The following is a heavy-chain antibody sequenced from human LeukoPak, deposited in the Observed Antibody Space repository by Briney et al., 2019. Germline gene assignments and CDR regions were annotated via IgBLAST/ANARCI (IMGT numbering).Heavy chain of an antibody. J-gene: IGHJ4*02. CDR3: ARGSRTYYAFDY. CDR1: GYSFTGYL. Sequence: ASVRVSCTASGYSFTGYLMNWVRQAPGQGLEWMGWIDPNSGGTNNAQRFQGRVHMTGDTSISAAYMELSSLGSDDTAVYYCARGSRTYYAFDYWGQGTLVMVSS. D-gene: IGHD3-10*01. CDR2: IDPNSGGT. V-gene: IGHV1-2*02.